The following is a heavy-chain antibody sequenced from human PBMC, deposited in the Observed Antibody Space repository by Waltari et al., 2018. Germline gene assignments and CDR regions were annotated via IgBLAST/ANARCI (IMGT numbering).Heavy chain of an antibody. Sequence: QVQLQESGPGLVKPSETLSLTCTVSGGSISSYHWSWIRQPAGKGLEWIGRIYTSGSTNYNPSLKSRVTMSVDTSKNQFSLKLSSVTAADTAVYYCAREAHDYGDYVRDYWGQGTLVTVSS. V-gene: IGHV4-4*07. CDR1: GGSISSYH. D-gene: IGHD4-17*01. J-gene: IGHJ4*02. CDR2: IYTSGST. CDR3: AREAHDYGDYVRDY.